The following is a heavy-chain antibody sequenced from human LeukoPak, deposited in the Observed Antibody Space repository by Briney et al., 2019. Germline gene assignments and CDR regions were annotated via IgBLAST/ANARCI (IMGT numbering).Heavy chain of an antibody. D-gene: IGHD3-9*01. J-gene: IGHJ6*02. V-gene: IGHV3-23*01. CDR2: ISSSGSNT. CDR1: GFTLSSYA. CDR3: TRDLMDYDVSTGLHHYYMDV. Sequence: PGGSLRLSCAASGFTLSSYALSWVRQAPGKGLEWVSSISSSGSNTFYADSVKGRFTISRGEPKNTLYLQMDSLRVEDTAVYYCTRDLMDYDVSTGLHHYYMDVWGQGTTVTVSS.